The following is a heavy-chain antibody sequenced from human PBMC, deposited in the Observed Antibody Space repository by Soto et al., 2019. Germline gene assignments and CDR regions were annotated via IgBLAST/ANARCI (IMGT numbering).Heavy chain of an antibody. Sequence: PGGSLRLSCAASGFTFSTYAMSWVRQAPGKGLEWVSAISGSGGSTYYADSVKGRFTISRDNSKNTLYLQMNSLRAEDTAVYYCAKTRIAAAGSYYGMDVWGQGTTVTVSS. CDR2: ISGSGGST. V-gene: IGHV3-23*01. CDR3: AKTRIAAAGSYYGMDV. D-gene: IGHD6-13*01. CDR1: GFTFSTYA. J-gene: IGHJ6*02.